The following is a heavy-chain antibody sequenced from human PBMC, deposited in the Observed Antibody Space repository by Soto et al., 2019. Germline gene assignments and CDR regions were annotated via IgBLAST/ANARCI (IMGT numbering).Heavy chain of an antibody. CDR2: ISYDGSNK. Sequence: QVQLVESGGGVGQPGTSLRLSCAASGLTFSSYGMNWVRLAPGKGLEWVAVISYDGSNKYYADSVKGRFTISRDNSKNTVYLQMNSLRAEDTAVYYCACGRGYCSDGSCSYFAYFQHWGQGALVTVSS. CDR1: GLTFSSYG. V-gene: IGHV3-30*03. CDR3: ACGRGYCSDGSCSYFAYFQH. J-gene: IGHJ1*01. D-gene: IGHD2-15*01.